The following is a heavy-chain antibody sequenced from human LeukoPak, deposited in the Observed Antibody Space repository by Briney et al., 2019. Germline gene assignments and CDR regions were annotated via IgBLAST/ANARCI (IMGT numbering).Heavy chain of an antibody. V-gene: IGHV3-66*01. CDR2: IYAAGST. CDR1: GFTVTNNY. D-gene: IGHD1-20*01. Sequence: GSLRLSCAASGFTVTNNYMSWVRQAPGKGLEWVSVIYAAGSTYYTDSVKDRFTISRDNSKDTLYLQMNSLRAEDTAVYYCTRDLNWNDGVSWGQGTLVTVSS. CDR3: TRDLNWNDGVS. J-gene: IGHJ5*02.